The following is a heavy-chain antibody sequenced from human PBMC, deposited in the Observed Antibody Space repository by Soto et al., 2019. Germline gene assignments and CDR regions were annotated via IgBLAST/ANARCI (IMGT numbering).Heavy chain of an antibody. D-gene: IGHD2-21*02. CDR1: GFSLSTSGVG. J-gene: IGHJ4*02. Sequence: SGPTLVNPTQTLTLTCTFSGFSLSTSGVGVGWIRQPPGKALEWLALIYWNADKRYSPSLKSRLTITKDTSKNQVDLTMTNMAPVDTATYYCACRRGFGSGGNSGWVYWSQGALVTVSS. V-gene: IGHV2-5*01. CDR2: IYWNADK. CDR3: ACRRGFGSGGNSGWVY.